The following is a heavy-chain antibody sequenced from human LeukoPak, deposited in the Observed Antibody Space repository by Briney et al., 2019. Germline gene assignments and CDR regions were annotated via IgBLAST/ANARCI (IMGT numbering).Heavy chain of an antibody. V-gene: IGHV3-7*01. CDR2: IREDGTEK. CDR1: GFTFSGAW. Sequence: QTGGSLRLSCTASGFTFSGAWMTWVRQAPGKGLEWVANIREDGTEKNYVDSVKGRFTISRDNAKNSLFLQMSNLRDDDTAIYYCARHVGISFWGQGTLVTVSS. J-gene: IGHJ4*02. CDR3: ARHVGISF. D-gene: IGHD7-27*01.